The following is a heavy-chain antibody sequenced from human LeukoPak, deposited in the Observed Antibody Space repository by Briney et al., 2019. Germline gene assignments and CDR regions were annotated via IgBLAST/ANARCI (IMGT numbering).Heavy chain of an antibody. J-gene: IGHJ3*02. D-gene: IGHD6-19*01. CDR3: ARLKWLAPYSDAFDI. CDR2: IYSGGST. Sequence: GGSLTLSCAASGSTVSSNYMSWGRQAPGKGLEWVSVIYSGGSTFYADSVKGRFIISRDNSKNTLYLQMNSLRAEDTAVYYCARLKWLAPYSDAFDIWGQATMVTVSS. V-gene: IGHV3-66*01. CDR1: GSTVSSNY.